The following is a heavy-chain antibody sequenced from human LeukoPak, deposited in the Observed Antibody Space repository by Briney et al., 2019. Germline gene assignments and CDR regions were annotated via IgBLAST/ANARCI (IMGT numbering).Heavy chain of an antibody. V-gene: IGHV3-23*01. D-gene: IGHD6-19*01. CDR1: GFTFSSYA. J-gene: IGHJ4*02. CDR3: AKSHEGWYRNSYYFDY. Sequence: GGSLRLSCAASGFTFSSYAMSWVRQAPGKGLEWVSAISGSGGSTYYADSVKGRFTISRDNSKNTLYLQMNSLRAEDTAVYYCAKSHEGWYRNSYYFDYWGQGTLVTVSS. CDR2: ISGSGGST.